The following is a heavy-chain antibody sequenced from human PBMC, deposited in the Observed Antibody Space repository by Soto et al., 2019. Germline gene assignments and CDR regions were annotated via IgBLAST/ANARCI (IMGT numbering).Heavy chain of an antibody. D-gene: IGHD2-15*01. Sequence: QVQLVESGGGVVQPGGSLRLSCAASGFTFRNYAMHWVRQAPGKGLECLAVIAYDGSNAFYSDSVKGRFTISSDNSKNTLYLHMNSLRSEDTGVYYCARGDREDILVVVGARPGEYGIDIWGQGNTVTVSS. CDR2: IAYDGSNA. V-gene: IGHV3-30-3*01. CDR1: GFTFRNYA. CDR3: ARGDREDILVVVGARPGEYGIDI. J-gene: IGHJ6*02.